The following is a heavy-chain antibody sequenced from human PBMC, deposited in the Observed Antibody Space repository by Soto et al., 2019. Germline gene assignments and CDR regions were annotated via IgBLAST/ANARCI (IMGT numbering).Heavy chain of an antibody. CDR2: ISWNSGSI. V-gene: IGHV3-9*01. J-gene: IGHJ4*02. Sequence: SLRLSCAASGFTFDDYAMHWVRQAPGKGLVWVSGISWNSGSIGYADSVEGRFTISRDNAKNSLYLQMNSLRAEDTALYYCAKDTYDILTGYYRYWGQGTLVTVSS. CDR3: AKDTYDILTGYYRY. CDR1: GFTFDDYA. D-gene: IGHD3-9*01.